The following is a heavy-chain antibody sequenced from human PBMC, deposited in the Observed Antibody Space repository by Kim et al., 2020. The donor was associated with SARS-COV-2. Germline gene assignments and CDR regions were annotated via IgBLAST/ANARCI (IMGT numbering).Heavy chain of an antibody. V-gene: IGHV3-23*01. J-gene: IGHJ4*01. CDR1: GFTFSAYP. CDR3: ARDFLGTWRPLPY. Sequence: GGSLRLSCAASGFTFSAYPMAWVRQAPGQGLEWVSPIIDTGETYYADSVMGRFTTSRDNSKNTLYLQMPSLRVEDTVIFHFARDFLGTWRPLPYWG. CDR2: IIDTGET. D-gene: IGHD3-3*01.